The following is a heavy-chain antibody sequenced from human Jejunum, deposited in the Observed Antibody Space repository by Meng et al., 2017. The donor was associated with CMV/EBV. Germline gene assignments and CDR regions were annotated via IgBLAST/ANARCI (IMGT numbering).Heavy chain of an antibody. J-gene: IGHJ5*02. CDR3: ARGAGRITIFGVVISWFDP. V-gene: IGHV5-51*01. D-gene: IGHD3-3*01. Sequence: FTNSWIGWVRQMAGKGPEWMGILNPGDSDTRYSPSFQGQVTISADKSISTAYLQWSSLKASDTAMYYCARGAGRITIFGVVISWFDPWGQGTLVTVSS. CDR2: LNPGDSDT. CDR1: FTNSW.